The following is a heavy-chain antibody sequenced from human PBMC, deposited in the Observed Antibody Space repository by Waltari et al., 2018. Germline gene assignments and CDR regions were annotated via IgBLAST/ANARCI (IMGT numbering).Heavy chain of an antibody. V-gene: IGHV4-4*07. Sequence: QVQLQESGPGLVKPSETLSLTCTVSGGSMSGYYWSWIRQPAGKGLEWIGRIYSSGSTNYNPSLQRRVSMSVDTSKNQFSLRLTSVTAADTAVYYCARSYDSSGYYYDYWGQGTLVTVSS. CDR1: GGSMSGYY. CDR3: ARSYDSSGYYYDY. D-gene: IGHD3-22*01. J-gene: IGHJ4*02. CDR2: IYSSGST.